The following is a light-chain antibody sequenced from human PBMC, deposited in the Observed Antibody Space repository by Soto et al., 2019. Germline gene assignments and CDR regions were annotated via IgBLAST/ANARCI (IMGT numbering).Light chain of an antibody. V-gene: IGKV3-20*01. J-gene: IGKJ1*01. Sequence: EIVLTQSPGTVSLSPGQRATLSCRASQSVSSSYLAWYQHTPGQAPRLLIHGVSSRATGIPDRFSGGGSGTDFTLTISRLEPEDFAVYYCQVFGDTFGQGTKVDIK. CDR2: GVS. CDR1: QSVSSSY. CDR3: QVFGDT.